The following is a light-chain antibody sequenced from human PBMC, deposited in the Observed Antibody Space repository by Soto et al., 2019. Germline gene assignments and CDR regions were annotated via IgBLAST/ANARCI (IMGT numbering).Light chain of an antibody. CDR3: QQRSNWFLT. Sequence: ELVLTQSPATLSLSPGERATLSCRASQSVSRYLAWYQQKPGQAPRLLIYDASNRATGIPGRFSGSGSGTDFTLTISSLETEAFAVYYCQQRSNWFLTFGGGTKVEIK. J-gene: IGKJ4*01. V-gene: IGKV3-11*01. CDR1: QSVSRY. CDR2: DAS.